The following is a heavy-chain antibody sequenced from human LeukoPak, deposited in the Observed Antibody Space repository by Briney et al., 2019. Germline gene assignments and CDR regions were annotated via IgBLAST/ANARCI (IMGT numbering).Heavy chain of an antibody. J-gene: IGHJ4*02. CDR3: AREGAAASVDY. Sequence: GGSLRLSCAASGFTFSTYAMHWVRQAPGKGLEYVSAISSNGGATYYANSVKGRFTISRDNSKNTLYLQMGSLRAEDMAVYYCAREGAAASVDYWGQGTLVTVSS. V-gene: IGHV3-64*01. CDR1: GFTFSTYA. CDR2: ISSNGGAT. D-gene: IGHD6-13*01.